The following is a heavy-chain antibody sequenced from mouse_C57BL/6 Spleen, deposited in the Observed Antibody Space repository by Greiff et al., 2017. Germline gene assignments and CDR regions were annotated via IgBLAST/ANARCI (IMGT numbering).Heavy chain of an antibody. CDR3: ARQLHILYAMDY. D-gene: IGHD3-1*01. V-gene: IGHV1-69*01. CDR1: GYTFTSYW. J-gene: IGHJ4*01. CDR2: IDPSDSYT. Sequence: VQLQQPGAELVMPGASVKLSCKASGYTFTSYWMHWVKQRPGQGLEWIGEIDPSDSYTNYNQKFKGKSTLTVDKSSSTAYMQLSSLTSEDSAVYYCARQLHILYAMDYWGQGTSVTVSS.